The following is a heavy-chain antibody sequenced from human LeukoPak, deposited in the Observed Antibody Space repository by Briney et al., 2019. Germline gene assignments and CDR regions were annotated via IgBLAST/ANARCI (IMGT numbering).Heavy chain of an antibody. CDR2: IYYSGST. CDR1: GGSVSSGSYY. J-gene: IGHJ6*02. V-gene: IGHV4-61*01. Sequence: PSETLSLTCTVSGGSVSSGSYYWSWIRQPPGKGLEWIGYIYYSGSTNYNPSLKSRVTISVDTSKNQFSLKLSSVTAADTAVYYCARIPWRDAYYDFWSGYTYYGMDVWGQGTTVTVSS. D-gene: IGHD3-3*01. CDR3: ARIPWRDAYYDFWSGYTYYGMDV.